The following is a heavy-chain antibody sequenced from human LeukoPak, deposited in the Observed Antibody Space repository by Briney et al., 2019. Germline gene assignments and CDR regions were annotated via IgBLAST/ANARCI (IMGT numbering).Heavy chain of an antibody. J-gene: IGHJ4*02. D-gene: IGHD3-10*01. V-gene: IGHV3-23*01. Sequence: GGSLRLSCVASGFTFGSYAMTWVRQPPGKGLEWVAAISGSGDKTYYADSVKGRFTISRDNSKTTLFLQLNSLGAGDSAVFYCAKDGTNYGLGTSFDNWGQGTLVTVSS. CDR3: AKDGTNYGLGTSFDN. CDR1: GFTFGSYA. CDR2: ISGSGDKT.